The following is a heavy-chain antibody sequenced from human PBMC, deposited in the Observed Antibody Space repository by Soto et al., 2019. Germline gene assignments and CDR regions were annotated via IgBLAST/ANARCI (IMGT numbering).Heavy chain of an antibody. Sequence: SETLSLTCTVSGGSISSYYWSWIRQPPGRGLEWIGYIYYSGSTNYNPSLKSRVTISVDTSKNQFSLKLSSVTAADTAVYYCARQKDTAPGHYFDYWGQGTLVTVSS. J-gene: IGHJ4*02. CDR1: GGSISSYY. CDR2: IYYSGST. V-gene: IGHV4-59*08. CDR3: ARQKDTAPGHYFDY. D-gene: IGHD5-18*01.